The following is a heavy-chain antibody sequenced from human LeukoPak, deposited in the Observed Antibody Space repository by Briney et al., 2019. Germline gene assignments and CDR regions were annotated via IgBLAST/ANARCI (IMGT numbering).Heavy chain of an antibody. D-gene: IGHD3-3*01. CDR2: IYYSGST. Sequence: SETLSLTRTVSGYSISSGYYWGWIRQPPGKGLEWIGSIYYSGSTYYNPSLKSRVTISVDTSKNQFSLKLSSVTAADTAVYYCARGVRFLEWLPDYYYMDVWGKGTTVTVSS. CDR1: GYSISSGYY. CDR3: ARGVRFLEWLPDYYYMDV. J-gene: IGHJ6*03. V-gene: IGHV4-38-2*02.